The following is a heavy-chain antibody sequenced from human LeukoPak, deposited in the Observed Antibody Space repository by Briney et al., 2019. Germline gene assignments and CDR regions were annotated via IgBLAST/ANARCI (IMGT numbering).Heavy chain of an antibody. Sequence: SETLSLTCAVYGGSFSGYYWSWIRQPPGKGLEWIGEINHSGSTNYNPSLKSRVTLSVDTSKNQFSLKLSSVTAADTAVYYCAGARPPRITIFGVVHAFDIWGQGTMVTVSS. CDR1: GGSFSGYY. CDR3: AGARPPRITIFGVVHAFDI. J-gene: IGHJ3*02. V-gene: IGHV4-34*01. CDR2: INHSGST. D-gene: IGHD3-3*01.